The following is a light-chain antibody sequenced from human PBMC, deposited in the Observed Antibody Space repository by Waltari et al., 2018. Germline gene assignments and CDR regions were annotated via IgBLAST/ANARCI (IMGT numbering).Light chain of an antibody. V-gene: IGKV1-9*01. CDR1: QDISNY. CDR2: AAS. CDR3: QQLNSA. Sequence: VTITCRASQDISNYFAWYQEKPGKAPKVLISAASTLQSGVPSRFSGSGSGTDFTLTISSLQPEDFATYYCQQLNSAFGPGTKVDIK. J-gene: IGKJ3*01.